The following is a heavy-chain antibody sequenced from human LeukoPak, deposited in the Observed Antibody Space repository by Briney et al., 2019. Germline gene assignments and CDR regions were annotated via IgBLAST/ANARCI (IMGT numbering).Heavy chain of an antibody. V-gene: IGHV4-34*01. Sequence: SETLSLTCTVSGGSISSYYWSWIRQPPGKGLEWIGEINHSGSTNYNPSLKSRVTISVDTSKNQFSLKLSSVTAADTAVYYCARDGPTVTSFDYWGQGTLVTVSS. J-gene: IGHJ4*02. CDR2: INHSGST. CDR3: ARDGPTVTSFDY. CDR1: GGSISSYY. D-gene: IGHD4-17*01.